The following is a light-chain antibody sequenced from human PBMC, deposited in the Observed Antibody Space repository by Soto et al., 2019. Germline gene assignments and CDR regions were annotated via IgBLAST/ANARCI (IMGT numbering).Light chain of an antibody. J-gene: IGKJ4*01. CDR2: GAS. V-gene: IGKV1-6*01. Sequence: AIQMTQSPSSLSASVGDRVTVTCRASQDIRTDLGWYQQRPGKAPQLLIYGASRLHSGVPSRFSGSGSGTDFTLTISSLQPEDFATYYGLQDDTYPLTFGGGTRVDI. CDR1: QDIRTD. CDR3: LQDDTYPLT.